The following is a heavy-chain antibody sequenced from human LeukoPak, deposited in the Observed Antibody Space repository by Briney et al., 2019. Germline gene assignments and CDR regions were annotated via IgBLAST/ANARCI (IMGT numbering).Heavy chain of an antibody. CDR3: ARFPPTAMSSAAIDPFDY. J-gene: IGHJ4*02. CDR1: GDSVSSGAYY. CDR2: IYHYGTT. D-gene: IGHD5-18*01. Sequence: SQTLSLTCTVSGDSVSSGAYYWNWIRQPPGQGLEWIGYIYHYGTTYPNPSLKSRVTISVDRSKNQFSLNLSSLTAADTAVYYCARFPPTAMSSAAIDPFDYWGQGTLVTVSS. V-gene: IGHV4-30-2*01.